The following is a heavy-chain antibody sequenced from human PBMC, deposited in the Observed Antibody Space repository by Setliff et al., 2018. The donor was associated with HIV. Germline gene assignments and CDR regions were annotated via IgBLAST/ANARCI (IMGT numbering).Heavy chain of an antibody. CDR2: ISASGST. D-gene: IGHD6-19*01. CDR3: ARHVYSSGWGYVYHLDS. Sequence: PSETLSLTCTVSGGSMGGHYWSWIRQSPGKGLEWIGYISASGSTTYTPSLKSRVLISVDTSNNQFSLKLKSVTAADTAVYFCARHVYSSGWGYVYHLDSWGQGTLVTVSS. V-gene: IGHV4-4*09. J-gene: IGHJ4*02. CDR1: GGSMGGHY.